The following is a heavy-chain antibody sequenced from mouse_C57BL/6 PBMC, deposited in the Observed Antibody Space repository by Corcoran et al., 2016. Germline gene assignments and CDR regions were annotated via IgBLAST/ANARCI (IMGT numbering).Heavy chain of an antibody. CDR3: ARLLRVDYYAMDY. D-gene: IGHD1-1*01. V-gene: IGHV1-63*01. Sequence: QVQLQQSGAELVRPGTSVKMSCKASGYTFTNYWIGWAKQRPGHGLEWIGDIYPGGGYTNYNEKFKGKATLTADKSSSTAYMQFSSLTSEDSAIYYCARLLRVDYYAMDYWGQGTSVTVSS. CDR2: IYPGGGYT. J-gene: IGHJ4*01. CDR1: GYTFTNYW.